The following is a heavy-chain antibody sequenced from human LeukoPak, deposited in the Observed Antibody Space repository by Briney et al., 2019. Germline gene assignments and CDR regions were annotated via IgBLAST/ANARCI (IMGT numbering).Heavy chain of an antibody. V-gene: IGHV3-48*01. J-gene: IGHJ5*02. CDR3: ARGPPLFDP. CDR1: GFTFSDYD. Sequence: GGSLRLSCAASGFTFSDYDMNWVRQAPGKGLEWVSYISTGSGSIYYADSVKGRFTISRDNAKNSLHLQMNSLRAEDTAVYYCARGPPLFDPWGQGTLVTVSS. CDR2: ISTGSGSI.